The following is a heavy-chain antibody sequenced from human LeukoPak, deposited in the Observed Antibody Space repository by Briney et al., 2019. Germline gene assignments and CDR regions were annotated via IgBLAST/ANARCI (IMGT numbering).Heavy chain of an antibody. J-gene: IGHJ4*02. CDR2: ISSSSSYI. V-gene: IGHV3-21*01. CDR1: GFTFSSYS. D-gene: IGHD3-22*01. CDR3: ARGFDYYDSSGDY. Sequence: KPGGSLRLSCAASGFTFSSYSMNWVRQAPGKGLEWVSSISSSSSYIYYADSVKGRFTISRDNAKNSLYLQMNSLRAEDTAVYYCARGFDYYDSSGDYWGQGTLVTVSS.